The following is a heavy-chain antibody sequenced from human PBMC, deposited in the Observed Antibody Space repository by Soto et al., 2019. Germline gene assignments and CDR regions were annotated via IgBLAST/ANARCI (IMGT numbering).Heavy chain of an antibody. CDR3: ANDGWFGELFDY. D-gene: IGHD3-10*01. J-gene: IGHJ4*02. CDR1: GFTFSSYA. V-gene: IGHV3-23*01. Sequence: GGSLRLSCAASGFTFSSYAMSWVRQAPGKGLEWVSAISSSGGSTYYADSVKGRFTISRDNSKNTLYLQMNSLRAEDTAVYYCANDGWFGELFDYWGQGTLVTVSS. CDR2: ISSSGGST.